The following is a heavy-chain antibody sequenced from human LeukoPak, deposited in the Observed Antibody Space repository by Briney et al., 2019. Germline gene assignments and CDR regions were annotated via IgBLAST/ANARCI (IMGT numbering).Heavy chain of an antibody. CDR1: GFTFSSYG. D-gene: IGHD6-6*01. V-gene: IGHV3-30*18. CDR2: ISYDGSNK. J-gene: IGHJ4*02. Sequence: AGGSLRLSCAAPGFTFSSYGMHWVRQAPGKGLEWVAVISYDGSNKYYADSVKGRFTISRDNSKNTLYLQMNSLRAEDTAVYYCAKGAYSSSSGFDYWGQGTLVTVSS. CDR3: AKGAYSSSSGFDY.